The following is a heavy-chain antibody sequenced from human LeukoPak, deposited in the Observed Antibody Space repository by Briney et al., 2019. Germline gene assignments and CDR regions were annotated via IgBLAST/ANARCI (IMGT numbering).Heavy chain of an antibody. CDR1: GYTFTSYG. J-gene: IGHJ4*02. Sequence: ASVKASCKASGYTFTSYGISWVRQAPGQGLEWMGWISAYNGNTNYAQKLQGRVTMTTDTSTSTAYMELRSLRSDDTAVYYCARDLSGSYFSFWDYWGQGTLVTVSS. V-gene: IGHV1-18*01. CDR2: ISAYNGNT. D-gene: IGHD1-26*01. CDR3: ARDLSGSYFSFWDY.